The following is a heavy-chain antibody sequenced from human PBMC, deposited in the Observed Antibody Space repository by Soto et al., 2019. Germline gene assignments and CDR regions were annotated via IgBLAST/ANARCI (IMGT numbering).Heavy chain of an antibody. CDR1: GFTFSSYG. CDR3: AKVKWYYDSSGPFDY. Sequence: GGSLRLSCAASGFTFSSYGMHWVRQAPGKGLEWVAVIWYDGSNKYYADSVKGRFTISRDNSKKTVYLQMNSLRAEDTAVYYCAKVKWYYDSSGPFDYWGQGTLVTVSS. CDR2: IWYDGSNK. D-gene: IGHD3-22*01. V-gene: IGHV3-33*06. J-gene: IGHJ4*02.